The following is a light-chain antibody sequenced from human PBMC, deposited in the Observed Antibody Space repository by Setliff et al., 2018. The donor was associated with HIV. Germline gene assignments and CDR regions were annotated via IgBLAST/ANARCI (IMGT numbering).Light chain of an antibody. CDR3: SSYTSSREV. J-gene: IGLJ1*01. Sequence: QSVLTQPASASGSPGQSITISCTGTSSDVGGYNYVSWYQQHPGKAPKLMIYDVSKRPSGVSNRFSGSKSGNTASLTISGLQAEDEADYYCSSYTSSREVFGTGTKVTVL. CDR1: SSDVGGYNY. CDR2: DVS. V-gene: IGLV2-14*01.